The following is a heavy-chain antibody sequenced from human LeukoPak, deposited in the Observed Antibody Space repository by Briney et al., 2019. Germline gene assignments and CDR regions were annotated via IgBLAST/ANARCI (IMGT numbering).Heavy chain of an antibody. J-gene: IGHJ3*02. CDR3: ARDTGGNYYDSSVRVVFDI. Sequence: GASVMVSCKTSGYTFTSYGISWVRQAPGQGLEWMGWISAYNGNTNYAQKLQGRVTMTTDTSTSTAYMELRSLRSDDTAVYYCARDTGGNYYDSSVRVVFDIWGQGTMVTVSS. CDR2: ISAYNGNT. D-gene: IGHD3-22*01. V-gene: IGHV1-18*01. CDR1: GYTFTSYG.